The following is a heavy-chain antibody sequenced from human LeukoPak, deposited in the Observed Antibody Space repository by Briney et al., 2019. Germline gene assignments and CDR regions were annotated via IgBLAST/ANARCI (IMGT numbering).Heavy chain of an antibody. CDR3: ARSFYDILIGYYQYFDY. J-gene: IGHJ4*02. Sequence: GGSLRLSCVASGLSVSSNYMSWVRQAPGKGLEWVSVIYRDGSSYYAESVKGRFTISRDNSKNALYIQMNSLRAEDTAVYYCARSFYDILIGYYQYFDYWGQGTLVTVSS. CDR1: GLSVSSNY. CDR2: IYRDGSS. D-gene: IGHD3-9*01. V-gene: IGHV3-66*01.